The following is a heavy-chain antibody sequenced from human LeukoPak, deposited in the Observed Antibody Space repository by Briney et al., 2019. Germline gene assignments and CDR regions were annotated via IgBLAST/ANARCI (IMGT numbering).Heavy chain of an antibody. Sequence: SETLSLTCSVSGGSISNYYWSWIRQPPGKGLEWIGYLYYSGDTNYNPSLKSRVTISVDTSKNQFSLSLSSVTAADTAVYYCASSHPLGSNNDYYTPFDYWGLGTLATVSS. V-gene: IGHV4-59*01. CDR1: GGSISNYY. CDR3: ASSHPLGSNNDYYTPFDY. J-gene: IGHJ4*02. D-gene: IGHD3-3*01. CDR2: LYYSGDT.